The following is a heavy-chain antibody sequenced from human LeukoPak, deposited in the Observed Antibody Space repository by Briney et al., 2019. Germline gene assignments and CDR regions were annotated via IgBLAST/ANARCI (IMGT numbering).Heavy chain of an antibody. J-gene: IGHJ3*01. CDR2: ISSSSTI. CDR3: ATYVDTVRYDAFDV. V-gene: IGHV3-48*04. D-gene: IGHD5-18*01. Sequence: GGSLRLSCAASGFTFSSYSMNWVRQAPGKGPEWVSYISSSSTIYYADSVKGRFTISRDNARNTLFLQMNSLRTEDAAVYYCATYVDTVRYDAFDVWGQGTMVTVSS. CDR1: GFTFSSYS.